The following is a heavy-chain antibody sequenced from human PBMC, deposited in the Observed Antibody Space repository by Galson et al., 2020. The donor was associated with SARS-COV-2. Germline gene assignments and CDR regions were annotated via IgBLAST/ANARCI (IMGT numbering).Heavy chain of an antibody. D-gene: IGHD3-10*01. CDR3: AKPYNVGYYYGSGSYIPYYFDY. CDR2: ISYDGSNK. J-gene: IGHJ4*02. V-gene: IGHV3-30*18. CDR1: GFTFSSYG. Sequence: GESLKISCAASGFTFSSYGMHWVRQAPGKGLEWVAVISYDGSNKYYADSVKGRFTISRDNSKNTLYLQMNSLRAEDTAVYYCAKPYNVGYYYGSGSYIPYYFDYWGQGTLVTVSS.